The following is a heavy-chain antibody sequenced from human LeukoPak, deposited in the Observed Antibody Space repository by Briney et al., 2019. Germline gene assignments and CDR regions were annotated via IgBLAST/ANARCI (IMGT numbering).Heavy chain of an antibody. Sequence: PGGSLRLSCRASRFSFSDYDMHWVRQAPGKGLEWVAVISYDGSVKHYADSARGRFTISRDNSKSTLFLQMNSLRTDDTSVYFCAKFAYNWNAPDGFDMWGQGTMVIVSS. CDR3: AKFAYNWNAPDGFDM. CDR2: ISYDGSVK. CDR1: RFSFSDYD. D-gene: IGHD1-1*01. J-gene: IGHJ3*02. V-gene: IGHV3-30*18.